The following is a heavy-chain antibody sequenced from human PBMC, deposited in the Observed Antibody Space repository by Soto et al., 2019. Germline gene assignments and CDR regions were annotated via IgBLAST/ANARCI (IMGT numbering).Heavy chain of an antibody. Sequence: PGGSLRLSCAASGLTFGTAWMSWVRQAPGKGLEWVATISPDGGTTGHVDSVKGRFTVSRDNAKNSLYLQMSSLRVEDTAVYYCARDRGYSSFDYWGQGNPVTVSS. V-gene: IGHV3-7*03. CDR1: GLTFGTAW. CDR3: ARDRGYSSFDY. D-gene: IGHD4-4*01. CDR2: ISPDGGTT. J-gene: IGHJ4*02.